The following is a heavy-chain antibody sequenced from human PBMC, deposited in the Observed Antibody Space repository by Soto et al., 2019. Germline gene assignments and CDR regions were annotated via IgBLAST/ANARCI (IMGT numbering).Heavy chain of an antibody. Sequence: PSETLSLTCTVSGGSISHYYWSWIRQPPGKGLEWIGDIYYSGSTNYNPSLKSRVTISVDTSKNQFSLKLSSVTAADTAVYYCARRAAGTGWFDPWGQGTLVTVSS. D-gene: IGHD6-13*01. CDR3: ARRAAGTGWFDP. V-gene: IGHV4-59*08. CDR1: GGSISHYY. J-gene: IGHJ5*02. CDR2: IYYSGST.